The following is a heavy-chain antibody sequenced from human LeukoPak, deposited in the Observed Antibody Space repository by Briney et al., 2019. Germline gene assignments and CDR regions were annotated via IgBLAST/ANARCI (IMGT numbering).Heavy chain of an antibody. CDR2: ISSNGGST. J-gene: IGHJ4*02. V-gene: IGHV3-64*01. CDR1: GFTFNSYA. Sequence: GGSLRLSCAASGFTFNSYAMHWVRQAPGKGLEYVSAISSNGGSTYYANSVKGRFTISRDNSKNTLYPQMGSLRAEDMAVYYCARGYCSSTSCYSTAIDYWGQGTLVTVSS. D-gene: IGHD2-2*01. CDR3: ARGYCSSTSCYSTAIDY.